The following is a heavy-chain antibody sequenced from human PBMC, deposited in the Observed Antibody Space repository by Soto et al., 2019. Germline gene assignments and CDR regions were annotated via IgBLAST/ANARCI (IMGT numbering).Heavy chain of an antibody. J-gene: IGHJ4*02. Sequence: QITLKESGPTLVKPTQTLTLTCTFSGFSLSSTRMAVGWIRQPPGKALEWLALIYWDDDKRYSPFLKSRLTNPKDPSKNQVVLTMSHMDPVDTARYYCAHIVVGGLGYYFDHWGQGTLVTVSS. D-gene: IGHD1-26*01. CDR1: GFSLSSTRMA. CDR3: AHIVVGGLGYYFDH. CDR2: IYWDDDK. V-gene: IGHV2-5*02.